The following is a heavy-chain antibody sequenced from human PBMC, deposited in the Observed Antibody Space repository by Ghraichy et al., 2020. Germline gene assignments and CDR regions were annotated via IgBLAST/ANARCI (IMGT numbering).Heavy chain of an antibody. CDR2: INHSGST. Sequence: SETLSLTCAVYGGSFSGYYWSWIRQPPGKGLEWIGEINHSGSTNYNPSLKSRVTISVDTSKNQFSLKLSSVTAADTAVYYCARSGLEREKDYWGQGTLVTVSS. CDR3: ARSGLEREKDY. D-gene: IGHD1-1*01. J-gene: IGHJ4*02. V-gene: IGHV4-34*01. CDR1: GGSFSGYY.